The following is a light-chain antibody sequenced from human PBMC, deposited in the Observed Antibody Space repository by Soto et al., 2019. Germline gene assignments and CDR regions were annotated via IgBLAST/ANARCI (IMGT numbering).Light chain of an antibody. Sequence: EIVLTQAPGTLSLSPGERATVSCRASQSASSSYVAWYQHKPGQAPRLLISGTSNRATGIPDRFSGSGSGTDFTLTINRLEPEDFAVYYCQRYARSLGTFGQGTRVEIK. CDR1: QSASSSY. J-gene: IGKJ1*01. V-gene: IGKV3-20*01. CDR3: QRYARSLGT. CDR2: GTS.